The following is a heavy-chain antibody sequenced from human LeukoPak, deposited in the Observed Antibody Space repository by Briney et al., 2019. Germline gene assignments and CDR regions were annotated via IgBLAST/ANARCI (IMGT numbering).Heavy chain of an antibody. V-gene: IGHV1-69*04. Sequence: GASVTVSCKASVGTFSSYAISWVRQAPGQELEWVGRIIPIFGITNYAQKFQGRVTITAAQPPSTAYMELSSLRSEDTAVYYCARASHDYSNSDFGYWGQGTLVTVSS. CDR3: ARASHDYSNSDFGY. CDR1: VGTFSSYA. D-gene: IGHD4-11*01. J-gene: IGHJ4*02. CDR2: IIPIFGIT.